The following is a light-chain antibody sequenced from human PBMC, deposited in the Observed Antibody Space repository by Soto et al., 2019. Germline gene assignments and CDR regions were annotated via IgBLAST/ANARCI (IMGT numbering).Light chain of an antibody. CDR1: GSNIGGFS. J-gene: IGLJ1*01. CDR2: DND. CDR3: GAWDNTQSWV. V-gene: IGLV1-51*01. Sequence: QSVLTQPPSLSAAPGQRITISCSGSGSNIGGFSVSWYQQLPGTAPKLLIYDNDKRPSGIPDRFSGSKSRTSATLAITTLQTGDEAHYFCGAWDNTQSWVFGPGTKLTVL.